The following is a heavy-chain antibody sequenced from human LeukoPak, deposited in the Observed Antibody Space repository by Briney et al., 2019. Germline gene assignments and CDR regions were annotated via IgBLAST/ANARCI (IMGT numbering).Heavy chain of an antibody. CDR1: GGSFSGYY. CDR2: INHSGST. J-gene: IGHJ5*02. D-gene: IGHD6-25*01. CDR3: ATEVQYSSGYNWFDP. Sequence: SETLSLTSVVYGGSFSGYYWSWIRQPPGKGLEWIGEINHSGSTNYNPSLKSRVTISVDTSKNQFSLKLSSVTAADTAVYYCATEVQYSSGYNWFDPWGQGTLVTVSS. V-gene: IGHV4-34*01.